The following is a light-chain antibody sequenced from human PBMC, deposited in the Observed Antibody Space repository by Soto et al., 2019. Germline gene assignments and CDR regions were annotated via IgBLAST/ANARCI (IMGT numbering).Light chain of an antibody. CDR2: EVS. CDR3: SSYTSSSTYV. CDR1: SSDVGGYNY. Sequence: QSALTQPASVSVSPGQSITISCTGTSSDVGGYNYVSWYQQHPGKAPKLMIYEVSNRPSGVSNRFSGSKSGNTASLTISGLQAEEEADYYCSSYTSSSTYVFGTGTKVTVL. V-gene: IGLV2-14*01. J-gene: IGLJ1*01.